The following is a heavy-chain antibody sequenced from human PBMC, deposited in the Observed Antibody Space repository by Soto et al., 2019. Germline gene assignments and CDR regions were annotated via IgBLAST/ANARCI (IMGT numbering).Heavy chain of an antibody. CDR3: ARLEYYDILTGYYYYGMDV. CDR2: IYPGDSDT. J-gene: IGHJ6*02. D-gene: IGHD3-9*01. V-gene: IGHV5-51*01. CDR1: GYSFTSYW. Sequence: PGESLKISCKGSGYSFTSYWIGWVRQMPGKGLEWMGIIYPGDSDTRYSPSFQGQVTISADKSISTAYLQWSSLKASDTAMYYCARLEYYDILTGYYYYGMDVWGQGTTVTVSS.